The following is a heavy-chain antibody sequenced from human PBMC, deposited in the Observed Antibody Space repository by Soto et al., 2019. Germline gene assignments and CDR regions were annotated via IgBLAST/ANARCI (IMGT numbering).Heavy chain of an antibody. V-gene: IGHV3-64D*09. J-gene: IGHJ6*03. Sequence: WGSLRLSCSASGFTFSSYAMHWVRQAPGKGLEYVSAISSNGGSTYYADSVKGRFTISRDNSKNTLYLQMSSLRAEDTAVYYCVKDRADYDILTGYYYYYYYMDVWGKGTTVTVSS. CDR3: VKDRADYDILTGYYYYYYYMDV. CDR2: ISSNGGST. CDR1: GFTFSSYA. D-gene: IGHD3-9*01.